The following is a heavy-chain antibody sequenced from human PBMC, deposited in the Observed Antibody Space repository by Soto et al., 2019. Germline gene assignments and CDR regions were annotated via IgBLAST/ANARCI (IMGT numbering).Heavy chain of an antibody. CDR1: GYSLTELS. V-gene: IGHV1-24*01. Sequence: ASVKVSCKVSGYSLTELSMEWVRQAPGKGLEWMGGFDPKDGKTIYAQKFQGRVTMTRNTSISTAYMELSSLRSEDTAVYYCARGRDYYDSSGYRYYGMDVWGQGTTVTVSS. CDR2: FDPKDGKT. D-gene: IGHD3-22*01. J-gene: IGHJ6*02. CDR3: ARGRDYYDSSGYRYYGMDV.